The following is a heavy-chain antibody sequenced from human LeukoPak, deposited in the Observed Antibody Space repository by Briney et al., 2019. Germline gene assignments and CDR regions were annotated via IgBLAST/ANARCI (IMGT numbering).Heavy chain of an antibody. CDR1: GFTFSSYE. J-gene: IGHJ5*02. CDR3: ASLPTGPYNWFDP. Sequence: GGSLRLSCAASGFTFSSYEMNWVRQAPGKGLEWVSYISSSGSTIYYAYSVKGRFTISRDNAKNSLYLQMNSLRAEDTAVYYCASLPTGPYNWFDPWGQGTLVTVSS. CDR2: ISSSGSTI. D-gene: IGHD4-11*01. V-gene: IGHV3-48*03.